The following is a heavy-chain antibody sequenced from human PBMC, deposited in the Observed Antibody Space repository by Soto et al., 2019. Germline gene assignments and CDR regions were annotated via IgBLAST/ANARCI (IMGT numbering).Heavy chain of an antibody. Sequence: GASVKVSCKASGYTFTSYGISWVRQAPGQGLEWMGWISAYNGNTNYAQKLQGRVTMTTDTSTSTAYMELRSLRSDDTAVYYCARVIFNYYGFGELLKGNRYYYGMDVWGQGTTVTVSS. J-gene: IGHJ6*02. CDR2: ISAYNGNT. CDR1: GYTFTSYG. V-gene: IGHV1-18*01. D-gene: IGHD3-10*01. CDR3: ARVIFNYYGFGELLKGNRYYYGMDV.